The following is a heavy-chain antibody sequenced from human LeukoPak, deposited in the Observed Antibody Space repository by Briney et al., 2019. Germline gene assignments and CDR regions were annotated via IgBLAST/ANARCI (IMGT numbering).Heavy chain of an antibody. V-gene: IGHV4-59*01. J-gene: IGHJ6*03. D-gene: IGHD6-6*01. CDR1: GGSISSYY. CDR3: ALGLAARPGYYYYYMDV. CDR2: IYYSGST. Sequence: PSETLSLTCTVSGGSISSYYWSWIRQPPGKGLEWIGYIYYSGSTNYNPSLKSRVTISVDTSKNQFSLKLSSVPAADTAVYYCALGLAARPGYYYYYMDVWGKGTTVTVSS.